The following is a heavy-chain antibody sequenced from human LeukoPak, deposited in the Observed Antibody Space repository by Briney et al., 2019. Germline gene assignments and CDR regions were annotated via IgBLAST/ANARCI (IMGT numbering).Heavy chain of an antibody. J-gene: IGHJ5*02. CDR1: GYSFTNYW. CDR2: IYPGDSET. CDR3: ARVESPRFDP. Sequence: GESLKISCKGSGYSFTNYWIGWVRQMPGKGLEWMGIIYPGDSETKYSPSFQGQVTISADKSSSTAYLQWSSLKASDTAMYYCARVESPRFDPWGQGTLVTVYS. V-gene: IGHV5-51*01.